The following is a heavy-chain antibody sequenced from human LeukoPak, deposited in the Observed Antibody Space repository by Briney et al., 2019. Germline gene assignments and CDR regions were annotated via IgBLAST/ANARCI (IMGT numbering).Heavy chain of an antibody. Sequence: GASVKVSCKASGYTFTDHYMHWVRQAPGQGLEWMGWISPTSGGTNYAQKFRGRVTMTRNTSISTAYMELSRLTSDDTAVYYCVRDLGGYCSGTSCYNSLGWFDPWGQGTQVTVSS. CDR1: GYTFTDHY. V-gene: IGHV1-2*02. J-gene: IGHJ5*02. CDR2: ISPTSGGT. D-gene: IGHD2-2*02. CDR3: VRDLGGYCSGTSCYNSLGWFDP.